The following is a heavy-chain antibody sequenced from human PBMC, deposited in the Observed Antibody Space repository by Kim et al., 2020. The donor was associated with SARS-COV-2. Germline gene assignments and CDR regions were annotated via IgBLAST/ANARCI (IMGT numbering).Heavy chain of an antibody. J-gene: IGHJ4*02. D-gene: IGHD6-19*01. CDR2: TA. V-gene: IGHV1-69*01. CDR3: ARDTHAVAGT. Sequence: TANDAQMFQGRVTITADESTSTAYMELSSLRSEDTAVYYCARDTHAVAGTWGQGTLVTVSS.